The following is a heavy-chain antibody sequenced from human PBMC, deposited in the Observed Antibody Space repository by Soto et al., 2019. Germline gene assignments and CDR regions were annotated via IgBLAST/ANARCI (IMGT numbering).Heavy chain of an antibody. V-gene: IGHV2-5*02. CDR1: GFSLSTIGVG. CDR3: VQSRCGGDCLQSYSSHSYYGLDV. D-gene: IGHD2-21*02. J-gene: IGHJ6*02. Sequence: QITLKESGPTLVKPTQTLTLTCTFSGFSLSTIGVGVGWIRQPPGKALEWLALIYWDDDKRYSPSLKSRLTVTQDNYKTLVVLTMTNMDPVYTATYYCVQSRCGGDCLQSYSSHSYYGLDVWGQGTTVTVSS. CDR2: IYWDDDK.